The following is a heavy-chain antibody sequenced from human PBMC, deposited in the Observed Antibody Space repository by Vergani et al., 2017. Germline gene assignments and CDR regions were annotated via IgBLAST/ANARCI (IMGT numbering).Heavy chain of an antibody. CDR1: GGSISSSSYY. D-gene: IGHD6-13*01. V-gene: IGHV4-39*01. Sequence: QLQLQESGPGLVKPSETLSLTCTVSGGSISSSSYYWGWIRQPPGKGLEWIGSIYYSGSTYYNPSLKSRVTISVDTSKNQFSLKLSSVTAADTAVYYCARVAAASPLHYYYYYMDVWGKGTTVTVSS. CDR2: IYYSGST. CDR3: ARVAAASPLHYYYYYMDV. J-gene: IGHJ6*03.